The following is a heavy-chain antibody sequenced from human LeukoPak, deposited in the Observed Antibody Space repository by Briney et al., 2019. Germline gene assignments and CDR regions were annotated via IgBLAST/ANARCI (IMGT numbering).Heavy chain of an antibody. CDR3: ARGPKITMVRGVMSYYYYMDV. CDR1: GGSISSGSYY. V-gene: IGHV4-61*02. J-gene: IGHJ6*03. D-gene: IGHD3-10*01. CDR2: IYTSGST. Sequence: SETLSLTCTVSGGSISSGSYYWSWIRQPAGKGLEWIVRIYTSGSTNYNPSLKSRATISVDKSKNQFSLKLSSRTAADTAVYYSARGPKITMVRGVMSYYYYMDVWGKGTTVTVSS.